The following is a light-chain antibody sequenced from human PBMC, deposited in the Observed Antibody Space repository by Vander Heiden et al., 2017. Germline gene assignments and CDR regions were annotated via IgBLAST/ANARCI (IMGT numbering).Light chain of an antibody. Sequence: EIVLTQSPGTLSLSPGERATLSCRASQSVSSSYLAWYQQKPGQAPRLLIYGASSRATGIPDRLSRSGSGTDFTLTISRLEPEDFAVYYCQQYGSSVFTFGHGTKVDIK. CDR3: QQYGSSVFT. CDR2: GAS. CDR1: QSVSSSY. V-gene: IGKV3-20*01. J-gene: IGKJ3*01.